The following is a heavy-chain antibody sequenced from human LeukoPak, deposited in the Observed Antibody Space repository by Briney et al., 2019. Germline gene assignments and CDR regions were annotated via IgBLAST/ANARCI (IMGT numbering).Heavy chain of an antibody. CDR1: GGSISSSSYY. Sequence: SETLSLTCTVSGGSISSSSYYWGWIRQPPGKGLEWIGSIYYSGSTYYNPSLKSRVTISVDTSKNQFSLKLSSVTAADTAVYYCAREGSAFDIWGQGTMVTVSS. J-gene: IGHJ3*02. CDR2: IYYSGST. V-gene: IGHV4-39*02. CDR3: AREGSAFDI.